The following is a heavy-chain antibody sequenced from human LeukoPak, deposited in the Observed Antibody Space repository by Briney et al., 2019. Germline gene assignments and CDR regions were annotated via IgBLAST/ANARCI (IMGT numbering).Heavy chain of an antibody. Sequence: GRSLRLSCAASGFTFDDYAMHWDRQAAGKVLEWVSGIRWNSGSIGYADSVKGRFTISRDNAKNSLYLQMNSLSAEDMALYYCAKGANYDFWSGPFDYWGQGTLVTVSS. CDR3: AKGANYDFWSGPFDY. D-gene: IGHD3-3*01. V-gene: IGHV3-9*03. CDR2: IRWNSGSI. J-gene: IGHJ4*02. CDR1: GFTFDDYA.